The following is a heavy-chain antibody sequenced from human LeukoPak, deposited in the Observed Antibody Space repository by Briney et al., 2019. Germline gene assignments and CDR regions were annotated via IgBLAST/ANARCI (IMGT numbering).Heavy chain of an antibody. CDR2: ISSSGSTI. CDR1: GFTFSSYE. CDR3: ASAPGINDYGTSWTDY. Sequence: GGSLRLSCAASGFTFSSYEMNWVRQAPGKGLEWVSYISSSGSTIYYADSVKGRFTISRDNAKNSLYLQTNSLRAEDTAVYYCASAPGINDYGTSWTDYWGQGTLVTVSS. D-gene: IGHD4-17*01. J-gene: IGHJ4*02. V-gene: IGHV3-48*03.